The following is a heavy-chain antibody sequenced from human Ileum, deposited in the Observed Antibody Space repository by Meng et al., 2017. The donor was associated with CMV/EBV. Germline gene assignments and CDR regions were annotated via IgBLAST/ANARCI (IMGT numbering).Heavy chain of an antibody. Sequence: GESLKISCAISGFTLSEYTMTWVRQAPGKGLESVSHISSSGTNIYYADSVKGRFAISRGNAENSLFLQMNSLRTEDTAVYYCARSKDQSGGSKFGLDVWGQGTTVTVSS. V-gene: IGHV3-48*04. J-gene: IGHJ6*02. D-gene: IGHD3-10*01. CDR2: ISSSGTNI. CDR3: ARSKDQSGGSKFGLDV. CDR1: GFTLSEYT.